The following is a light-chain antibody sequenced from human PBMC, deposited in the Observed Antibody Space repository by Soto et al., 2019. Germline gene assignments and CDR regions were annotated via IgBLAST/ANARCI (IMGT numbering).Light chain of an antibody. Sequence: IGLAHSAASLALYPGERGTLSYMASQSVSSYLAWYQQKPGQAPRLLIYGASSRATGIRDRFSGSGSGTHFTLTISILEPEDFAVYYSQQYGSPPFAFGQGTRLEIK. CDR2: GAS. CDR3: QQYGSPPFA. CDR1: QSVSSY. J-gene: IGKJ5*01. V-gene: IGKV3-20*01.